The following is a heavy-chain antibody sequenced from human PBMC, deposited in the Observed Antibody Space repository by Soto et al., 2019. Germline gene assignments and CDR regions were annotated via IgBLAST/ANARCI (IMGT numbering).Heavy chain of an antibody. J-gene: IGHJ3*01. Sequence: QITLKESGQTLVKPTQILTLTCTFSGFSLTTRGVGVGWIRQPPGEALEWLALIYWDDDERYSPSLRSRLTITTDTSKNQVVLTMTNMEPVDTGTYYCARSYLSSPDDGFDVWGQGTRVTVSS. CDR1: GFSLTTRGVG. V-gene: IGHV2-5*02. CDR2: IYWDDDE. D-gene: IGHD6-6*01. CDR3: ARSYLSSPDDGFDV.